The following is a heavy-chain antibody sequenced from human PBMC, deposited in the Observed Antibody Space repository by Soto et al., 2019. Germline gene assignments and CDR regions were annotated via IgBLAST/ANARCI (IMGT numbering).Heavy chain of an antibody. CDR2: IKQDGSEK. Sequence: GGTLRLACAASGFTLRSEWMCWVRQGPGKGLEWVANIKQDGSEKYYVDSVKGRFTISRDNAKNSLYLQMNSLRAEDTAVYYCARDPRPYYDFWSGCSHCGTDVSDTGTTGTVSS. CDR3: ARDPRPYYDFWSGCSHCGTDV. D-gene: IGHD3-3*01. CDR1: GFTLRSEW. J-gene: IGHJ6*04. V-gene: IGHV3-7*01.